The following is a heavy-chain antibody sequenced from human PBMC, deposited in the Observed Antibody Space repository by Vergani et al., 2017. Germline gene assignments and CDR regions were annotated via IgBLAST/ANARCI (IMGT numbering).Heavy chain of an antibody. J-gene: IGHJ4*02. V-gene: IGHV3-73*01. CDR2: IRSKANSYAT. CDR3: TSPHYYDSSGYYRDFDY. D-gene: IGHD3-22*01. Sequence: EVQLVESGGGLVQPGGSLKLSCAASGFTFSGSAMHWVRQASGKGLELVGRIRSKANSYATAYAASVKGRFTISRDDSKNTAYLQMNSLKTEDTAVYYCTSPHYYDSSGYYRDFDYWGQGTLVTVSS. CDR1: GFTFSGSA.